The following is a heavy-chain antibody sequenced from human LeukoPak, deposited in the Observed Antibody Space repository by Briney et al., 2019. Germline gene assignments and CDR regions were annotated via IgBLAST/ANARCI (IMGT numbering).Heavy chain of an antibody. Sequence: SETLSLTCTVSGGSISSSSYYWGWIRQPPGKGLEWIGSIYYSGSTYYNPSLKSRVTISVDTSKNQFSLKLSSVTAADTAVYYCALKTWGYDSSGYNNWFDPWGQGTLVTVSS. CDR2: IYYSGST. D-gene: IGHD3-22*01. CDR3: ALKTWGYDSSGYNNWFDP. V-gene: IGHV4-39*07. CDR1: GGSISSSSYY. J-gene: IGHJ5*02.